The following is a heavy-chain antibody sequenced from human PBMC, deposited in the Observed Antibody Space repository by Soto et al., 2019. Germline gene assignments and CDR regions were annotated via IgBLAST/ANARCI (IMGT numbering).Heavy chain of an antibody. CDR1: VGSISSGTYY. J-gene: IGHJ4*02. D-gene: IGHD2-15*01. Sequence: QVQLQESGPGLVKPSQTRYLTCTVSVGSISSGTYYWSWIRQHPGKGLEWIGYINYSGSTYYNPSLKSRVIISVETSKKQFSLTLSAVTVGDTAVYYCARGERGYCSGCNCPYYYFDYWGQGNLVTVSS. V-gene: IGHV4-31*03. CDR3: ARGERGYCSGCNCPYYYFDY. CDR2: INYSGST.